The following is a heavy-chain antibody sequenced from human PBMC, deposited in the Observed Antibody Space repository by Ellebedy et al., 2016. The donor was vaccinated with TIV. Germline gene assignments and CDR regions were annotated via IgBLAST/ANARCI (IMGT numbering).Heavy chain of an antibody. Sequence: SLKISXAASGFTFDDYAMHWVRQAPGKGLEWVSGISWNSGSIGYADSVKGRFTISRDNSKNTLYLQMNSLRAEDTAVYYCATLSGYSSSSSPVYWGQGTLVTVSS. V-gene: IGHV3-9*01. CDR1: GFTFDDYA. D-gene: IGHD6-6*01. CDR2: ISWNSGSI. J-gene: IGHJ4*02. CDR3: ATLSGYSSSSSPVY.